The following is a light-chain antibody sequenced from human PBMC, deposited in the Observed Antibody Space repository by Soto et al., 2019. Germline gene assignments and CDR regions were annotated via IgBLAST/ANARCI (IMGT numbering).Light chain of an antibody. CDR2: AAS. CDR1: QGINNY. J-gene: IGKJ2*01. Sequence: DIQLTQSPSFLSASVGDRVTITCRASQGINNYLAWYQQIPGKAPKLLIYAASTLQRGAPSRFSGSGSGTDFTLTISSMQPEDFATYYCQQLNSYPYTFGQGTKLEIK. V-gene: IGKV1-9*01. CDR3: QQLNSYPYT.